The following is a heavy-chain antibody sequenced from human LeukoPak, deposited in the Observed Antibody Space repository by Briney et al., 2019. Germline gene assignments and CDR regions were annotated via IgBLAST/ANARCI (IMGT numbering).Heavy chain of an antibody. Sequence: PGGSLRLSCAASGFTFSNYAMHWVRQAPGKGLEWVAVISYDGSNKYYADSVKGRFTISRDNSKNTLYLQMNSLRAEDTAVYYCARDHRGVRVYFDYWGQGTLVTVSS. D-gene: IGHD3-10*01. J-gene: IGHJ4*02. CDR2: ISYDGSNK. CDR3: ARDHRGVRVYFDY. V-gene: IGHV3-30-3*01. CDR1: GFTFSNYA.